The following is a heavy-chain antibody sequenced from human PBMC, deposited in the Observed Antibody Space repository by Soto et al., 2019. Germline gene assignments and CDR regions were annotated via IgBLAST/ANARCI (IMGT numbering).Heavy chain of an antibody. CDR1: GDTFSRST. D-gene: IGHD2-8*01. J-gene: IGHJ4*02. Sequence: QVQLVQSGAEVKNPGLSVKVSCKASGDTFSRSTISWVRQVTGQRLEWMGRIIPVRGVENHAQNFQGRVTITADKSTRTAYLELSSLKSEDTAIYYCASSTAGVYVFHDWGQGTLVNVSS. CDR3: ASSTAGVYVFHD. V-gene: IGHV1-69*02. CDR2: IIPVRGVE.